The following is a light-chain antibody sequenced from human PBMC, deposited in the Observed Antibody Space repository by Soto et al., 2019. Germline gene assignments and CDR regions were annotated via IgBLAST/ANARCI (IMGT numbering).Light chain of an antibody. V-gene: IGKV1-39*01. CDR2: AAS. J-gene: IGKJ1*01. Sequence: DIQMPEGPSSLSASVGDRVTITCRASQIISSYLNWYQQKPGKAPKLLIYAASSLQSGVPSRFSGSGSGTDFTLTISSLQPEDFATYYCQQSYSTPRTFGQGTKVDIK. CDR1: QIISSY. CDR3: QQSYSTPRT.